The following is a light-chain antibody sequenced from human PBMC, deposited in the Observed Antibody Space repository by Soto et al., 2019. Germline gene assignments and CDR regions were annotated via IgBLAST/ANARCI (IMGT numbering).Light chain of an antibody. CDR2: GAS. J-gene: IGKJ4*01. CDR1: QSVNSH. CDR3: QQYNNWPALT. Sequence: EIVLTQSPGTLSLSPGERATLSCRASQSVNSHVAWYQQKPGQAPRLLLYGASTRATGIPVRFSGSGSGTEFTLTLTSLKSEDFAVYYCQQYNNWPALTFGGGTKV. V-gene: IGKV3-15*01.